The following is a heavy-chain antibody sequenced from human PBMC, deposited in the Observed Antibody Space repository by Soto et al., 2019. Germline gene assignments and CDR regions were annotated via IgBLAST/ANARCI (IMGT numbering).Heavy chain of an antibody. CDR1: GGSIKNYY. CDR2: IYTRGST. V-gene: IGHV4-4*07. Sequence: PSGTLCLPCTVSGGSIKNYYWSWIRQSAGKALEWIGRIYTRGSTKYNPSLKSRVTMSVDTSKNQFSLRLDLVRAADPAGYLWARDLLLVGPPDPFDIWGQGPMVTVSS. CDR3: ARDLLLVGPPDPFDI. J-gene: IGHJ3*02. D-gene: IGHD1-26*01.